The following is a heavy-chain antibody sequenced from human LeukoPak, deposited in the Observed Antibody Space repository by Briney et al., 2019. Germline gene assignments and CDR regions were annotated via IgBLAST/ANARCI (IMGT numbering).Heavy chain of an antibody. CDR1: SAYMGSFF. V-gene: IGHV4-4*07. D-gene: IGHD2-2*02. CDR3: ARGRPNTSVLDF. CDR2: IYTTGST. J-gene: IGHJ4*02. Sequence: SETLSLTCTVSSAYMGSFFWTWTRQPAGKGLEWIGHIYTTGSTKYNPSLKSRITMSVDMSKESFSLRLRSVTAADTAVYYCARGRPNTSVLDFWGQGTLVTVSS.